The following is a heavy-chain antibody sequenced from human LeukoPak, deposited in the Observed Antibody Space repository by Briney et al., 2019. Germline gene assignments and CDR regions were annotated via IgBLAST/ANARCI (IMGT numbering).Heavy chain of an antibody. CDR1: GDSISSYY. CDR3: ARFSGSYFDY. J-gene: IGHJ4*03. CDR2: MSFSGST. Sequence: PSETLSLTCTVSGDSISSYYWTWIRKPPGKGLEWIGSMSFSGSTYYNPSLKSRVTISVDKSKNQFSLNLSSVTAADTAVYYSARFSGSYFDYWGQGTLVTASS. D-gene: IGHD1-26*01. V-gene: IGHV4-59*05.